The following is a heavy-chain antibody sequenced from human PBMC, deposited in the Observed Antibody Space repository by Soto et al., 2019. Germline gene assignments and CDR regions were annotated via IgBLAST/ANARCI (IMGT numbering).Heavy chain of an antibody. D-gene: IGHD1-1*01. CDR3: ARVERGTATTVVDAFDI. Sequence: QVQLQQWGAGLLKPSETLSLTCAVSGGFVSSGSYYWIWIRQPPGKGLEWIGEMSHSGGTHFNPSLNSRVTISVDTSKNQFSLKMSSVTAADTALYYCARVERGTATTVVDAFDIWGPGTMVTVSS. J-gene: IGHJ3*02. V-gene: IGHV4-34*01. CDR2: MSHSGGT. CDR1: GGFVSSGSYY.